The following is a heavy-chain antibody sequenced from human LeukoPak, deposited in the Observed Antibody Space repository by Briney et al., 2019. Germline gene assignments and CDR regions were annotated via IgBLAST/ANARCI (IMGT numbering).Heavy chain of an antibody. CDR2: INHSGST. J-gene: IGHJ4*02. D-gene: IGHD5-12*01. CDR1: GGSFSGYY. Sequence: SETLSLTCAVYGGSFSGYYWSWIRQPPGKGLEWIGEINHSGSTNYNPSLKSRVTISVDTSKNQFSLKLNSVTAADTAVCYCESSGYGDYWGQGTLVTVSS. CDR3: ESSGYGDY. V-gene: IGHV4-34*01.